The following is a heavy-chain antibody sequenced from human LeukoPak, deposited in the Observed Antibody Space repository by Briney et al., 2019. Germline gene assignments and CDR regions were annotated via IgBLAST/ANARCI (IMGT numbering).Heavy chain of an antibody. Sequence: AGGSLRLSCAASGFTFSTYGMHWVRQAPGKGLEWVAVISYDGSKKYYADSVNGRFTVSRDNSKNTLYLQSNNLRAEDTAVYYCLAAAGTVYWDQGTLVTVSS. CDR3: LAAAGTVY. V-gene: IGHV3-30*03. CDR2: ISYDGSKK. D-gene: IGHD6-13*01. CDR1: GFTFSTYG. J-gene: IGHJ4*02.